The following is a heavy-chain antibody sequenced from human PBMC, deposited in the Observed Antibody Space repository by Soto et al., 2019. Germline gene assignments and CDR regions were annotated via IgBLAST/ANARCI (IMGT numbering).Heavy chain of an antibody. J-gene: IGHJ6*02. CDR2: INPINGAT. CDR1: GYDFTAYD. D-gene: IGHD2-15*01. Sequence: ASVKVSCKASGYDFTAYDINWVRQASGQGLEWMGWINPINGATGFAQRFQGRVSMTRNTATDTAYLDLTGLRSDDTAVYYCGRGSSGRGPACGTPYYFAMDGWGQGTTVTASS. CDR3: GRGSSGRGPACGTPYYFAMDG. V-gene: IGHV1-8*02.